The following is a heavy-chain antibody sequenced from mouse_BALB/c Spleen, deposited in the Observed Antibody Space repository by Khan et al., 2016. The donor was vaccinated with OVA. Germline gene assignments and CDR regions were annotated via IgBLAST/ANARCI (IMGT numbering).Heavy chain of an antibody. CDR3: ARICGSDFDN. V-gene: IGHV1-20*02. CDR1: GYSFTGYF. D-gene: IGHD1-1*01. CDR2: INPHIGET. J-gene: IGHJ2*01. Sequence: VRLQQSGPELVKPEASVKISCKASGYSFTGYFMNWVMQSHGKSLEWIGRINPHIGETFYNQKFKGKATLTVDESSSTAHMELRSLASEDSAVYYCARICGSDFDNWGQGTTLTVSS.